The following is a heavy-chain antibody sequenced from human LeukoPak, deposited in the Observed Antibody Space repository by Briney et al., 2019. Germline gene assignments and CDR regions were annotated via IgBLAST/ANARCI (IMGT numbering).Heavy chain of an antibody. Sequence: GGSLRLSCAPSRYTSKHYTIRSPRQAPGKGLEWVSAISSSGGNTSYADSVKGRFTISRDNSKNTLFLQMNSLRTSESLSYYCALSLKENRIRITGGGFDSWGQGTLVTVSS. V-gene: IGHV3-23*01. CDR2: ISSSGGNT. J-gene: IGHJ4*02. D-gene: IGHD2-8*02. CDR3: ALSLKENRIRITGGGFDS. CDR1: RYTSKHYT.